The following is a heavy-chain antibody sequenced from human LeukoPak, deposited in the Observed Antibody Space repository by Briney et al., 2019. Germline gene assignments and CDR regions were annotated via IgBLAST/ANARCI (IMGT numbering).Heavy chain of an antibody. J-gene: IGHJ4*02. V-gene: IGHV3-23*01. CDR3: AQDQGILPPNY. CDR2: ISGSGAGT. CDR1: GFTFSSYS. D-gene: IGHD5-18*01. Sequence: GGSLRLSCAASGFTFSSYSMNWVRQAPGKGLEWVSGISGSGAGTYYADSVKGRFTISRDNSKNTLFLQMSSLRAEDTAVYHCAQDQGILPPNYWGQGTLVTVSS.